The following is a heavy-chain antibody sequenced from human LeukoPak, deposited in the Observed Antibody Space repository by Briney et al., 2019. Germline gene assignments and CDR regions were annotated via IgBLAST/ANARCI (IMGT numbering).Heavy chain of an antibody. CDR2: INHSGST. CDR3: ARREERVVPAAIYSYFDY. D-gene: IGHD2-2*01. Sequence: PSETLSLTCAVYGGSFSGYYWSWIRQPPGKGLEWIGEINHSGSTNYNPSLKSRVTISVDTSKNQFSLKLSSVTAADTAVYYCARREERVVPAAIYSYFDYWGQGTLVTVS. J-gene: IGHJ4*02. V-gene: IGHV4-34*01. CDR1: GGSFSGYY.